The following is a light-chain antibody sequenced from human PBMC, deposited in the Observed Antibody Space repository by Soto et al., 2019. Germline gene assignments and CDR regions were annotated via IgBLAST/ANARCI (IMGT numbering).Light chain of an antibody. Sequence: QSVLTQPPSASGSPGQSVTISCTGSSSDVGGYEYVSWYQQHPGKAPKLMIYEVSNRPSGVSNRFSGSKSGNTASLTISGLQAEDEADYYCSSYTSSSTLVFGGGIRLTVL. J-gene: IGLJ2*01. CDR3: SSYTSSSTLV. CDR2: EVS. V-gene: IGLV2-14*01. CDR1: SSDVGGYEY.